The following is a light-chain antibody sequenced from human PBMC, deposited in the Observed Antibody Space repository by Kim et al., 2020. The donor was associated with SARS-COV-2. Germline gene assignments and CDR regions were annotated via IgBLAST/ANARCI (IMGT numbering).Light chain of an antibody. V-gene: IGKV3-20*01. CDR3: QQYGSSPST. CDR2: GAS. Sequence: LSPGERATLSCRASQSVSSSYLAWYQQKPGQAPRLLMYGASSRATGIPDRFSGSGSGTDFTLTISRLGPEDFAVYYCQQYGSSPSTFGQGTKLEI. J-gene: IGKJ2*02. CDR1: QSVSSSY.